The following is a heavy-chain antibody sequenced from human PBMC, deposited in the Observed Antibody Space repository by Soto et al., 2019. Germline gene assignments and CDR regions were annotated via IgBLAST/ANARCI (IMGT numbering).Heavy chain of an antibody. J-gene: IGHJ5*02. D-gene: IGHD3-22*01. CDR3: ARRDRSGFSYWLDT. CDR1: GGSISDGYY. CDR2: ISDSGST. V-gene: IGHV4-31*03. Sequence: SETLSLTCTVSGGSISDGYYWSWIRQHPGKGLEWIGSISDSGSTSYNPSLKSRLTISVDTSENQFSLNLRSVTAADTAVYYCARRDRSGFSYWLDTWGQGTLVTVSS.